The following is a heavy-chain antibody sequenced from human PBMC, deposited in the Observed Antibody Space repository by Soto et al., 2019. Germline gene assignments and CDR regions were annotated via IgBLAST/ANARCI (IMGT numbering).Heavy chain of an antibody. J-gene: IGHJ6*03. CDR3: AKARPTARPGTYYFYMDV. D-gene: IGHD2-21*02. CDR1: GFTFSSYA. CDR2: ISGSGGST. V-gene: IGHV3-23*01. Sequence: GGSLRLSCAASGFTFSSYAMSWVRQAPGKGLEWVSAISGSGGSTYYADSVKGRFTISRDNSKNTLYLQMNSLRAEDTAVYYCAKARPTARPGTYYFYMDVWGKGTTVTVSS.